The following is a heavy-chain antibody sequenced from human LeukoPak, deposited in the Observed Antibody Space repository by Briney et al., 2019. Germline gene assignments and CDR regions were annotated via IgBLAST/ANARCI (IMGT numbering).Heavy chain of an antibody. V-gene: IGHV3-30-3*01. D-gene: IGHD3-22*01. CDR2: ISYDGSNK. J-gene: IGHJ4*02. CDR1: GFTFSSYA. Sequence: PGGSLRVSCAASGFTFSSYAMHWVRQAPGKGLEWVAVISYDGSNKYYADSVKGRFTISRDNSKNTLYLQMNSLRAEDTAVYYCATHYYDSSGYSPDYWGQGTLVTVSS. CDR3: ATHYYDSSGYSPDY.